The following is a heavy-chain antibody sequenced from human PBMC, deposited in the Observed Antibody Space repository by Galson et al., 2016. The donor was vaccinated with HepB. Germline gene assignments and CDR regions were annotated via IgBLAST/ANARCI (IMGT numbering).Heavy chain of an antibody. V-gene: IGHV3-30-3*01. CDR2: ISYDGNNK. CDR3: TRIWTGTTDPPHYHYGMDV. CDR1: GFTLRSYA. Sequence: SLRLSCAASGFTLRSYAMHWVRQAPGRGLEWVATISYDGNNKYYAASVKGRVTISRDTSKNTLYLQMNSLRGEDTAVYYCTRIWTGTTDPPHYHYGMDVWGQGTTVTVSS. D-gene: IGHD1-1*01. J-gene: IGHJ6*02.